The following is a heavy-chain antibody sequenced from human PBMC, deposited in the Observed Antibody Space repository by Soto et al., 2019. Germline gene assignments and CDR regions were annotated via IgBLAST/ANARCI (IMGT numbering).Heavy chain of an antibody. CDR1: GFTFSSHW. CDR2: IKSDGSTT. D-gene: IGHD2-15*01. CDR3: ARREGFCSGGSCQGWFDP. V-gene: IGHV3-74*01. Sequence: EVQLVESGGGLVQSGGSLRLSCAASGFTFSSHWMHWVRQAPGKGLVWVSRIKSDGSTTNYADSVKGRFTISRDNAKNTLYLQMNSLRAEDTAVYYCARREGFCSGGSCQGWFDPWGQGTLVTVSS. J-gene: IGHJ5*02.